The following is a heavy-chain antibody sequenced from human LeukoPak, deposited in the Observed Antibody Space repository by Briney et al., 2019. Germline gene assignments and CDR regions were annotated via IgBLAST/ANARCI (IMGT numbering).Heavy chain of an antibody. CDR1: GFTFSSYW. V-gene: IGHV3-7*01. Sequence: GGSLRLSCAASGFTFSSYWMSWVRQAPGKGLEWVANIKQDGSEKYYVDSVKGRFTISRDNAKNSLYLQMSSLRAEDTAVYYCARDLNYYDSSGLYWGQGTLVTVSS. CDR2: IKQDGSEK. D-gene: IGHD3-22*01. CDR3: ARDLNYYDSSGLY. J-gene: IGHJ4*02.